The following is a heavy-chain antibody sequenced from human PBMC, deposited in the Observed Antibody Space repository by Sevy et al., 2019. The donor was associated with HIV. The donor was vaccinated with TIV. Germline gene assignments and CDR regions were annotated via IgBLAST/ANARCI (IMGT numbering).Heavy chain of an antibody. CDR1: GDSISSGSYY. CDR3: ARRRTGSSSGRWFDP. Sequence: SETLSLTCTVSGDSISSGSYYWGWIRQPPGKGLEWIGSVYYTGISFYTPSLKSRVTISVDTSKNQFSLKLTSVTAADTAVYYCARRRTGSSSGRWFDPWGQGALVTVSS. V-gene: IGHV4-39*01. CDR2: VYYTGIS. D-gene: IGHD6-6*01. J-gene: IGHJ5*02.